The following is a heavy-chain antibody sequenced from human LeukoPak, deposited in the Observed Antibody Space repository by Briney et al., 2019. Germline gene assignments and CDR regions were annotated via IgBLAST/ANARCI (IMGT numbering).Heavy chain of an antibody. V-gene: IGHV3-49*04. Sequence: GGSLRLSCTASGFTFGDYAMSWVRQAPGKGLEWVGFIRSKAYGGTTEYAASVKGRFTISRDDSKSIAYLQMNSLKTEDTAVYYCTRTDASGYYYDSSGYRDWGQGTLVTVCS. CDR1: GFTFGDYA. CDR3: TRTDASGYYYDSSGYRD. D-gene: IGHD3-22*01. CDR2: IRSKAYGGTT. J-gene: IGHJ4*02.